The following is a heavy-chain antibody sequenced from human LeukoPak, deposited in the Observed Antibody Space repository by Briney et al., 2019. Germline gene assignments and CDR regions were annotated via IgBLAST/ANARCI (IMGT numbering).Heavy chain of an antibody. V-gene: IGHV1-2*02. Sequence: ASVKVSCKASGYTFTGYYMHWVRQAPGQGLEWMGWVNPNSGGTNYAQKFQGRVTMTRDTSISTAYMELSRLRSDDTAVYYCARDRGGNYGDYPGYWGQGTLVTVSS. J-gene: IGHJ4*02. CDR1: GYTFTGYY. CDR2: VNPNSGGT. D-gene: IGHD4-17*01. CDR3: ARDRGGNYGDYPGY.